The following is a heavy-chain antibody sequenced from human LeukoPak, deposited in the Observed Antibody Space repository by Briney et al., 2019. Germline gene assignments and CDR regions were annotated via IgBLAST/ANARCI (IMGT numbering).Heavy chain of an antibody. D-gene: IGHD5-24*01. V-gene: IGHV4-39*01. CDR3: ARHERWLQFLLEY. Sequence: PSETLSLTCTVSGGSISSSSYYWGWIRQPPGKGLEWIGSIYYSGSTYYNPSLKSRVTMSVDTSENQFSLRLSSVTAADTAVYFCARHERWLQFLLEYWGQGTLVTVSS. CDR2: IYYSGST. J-gene: IGHJ4*02. CDR1: GGSISSSSYY.